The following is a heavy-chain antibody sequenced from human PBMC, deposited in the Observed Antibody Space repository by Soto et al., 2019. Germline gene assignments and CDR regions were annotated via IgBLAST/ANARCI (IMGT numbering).Heavy chain of an antibody. CDR3: ARYLPKALDAFNI. V-gene: IGHV1-18*01. Sequence: VQLEQSGPELKKPGASVRVSCKASGYNFTSYGITWLRQAPGQGLEWMAWIDTHNGNTNHAYRLQSRVTMTTDPSTTTAYMELRGLRSDDTAVYYCARYLPKALDAFNIWGKGTIVNVSS. J-gene: IGHJ3*02. CDR2: IDTHNGNT. CDR1: GYNFTSYG. D-gene: IGHD2-2*01.